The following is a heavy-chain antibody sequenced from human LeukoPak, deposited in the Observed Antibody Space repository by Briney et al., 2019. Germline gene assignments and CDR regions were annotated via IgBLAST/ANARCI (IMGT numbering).Heavy chain of an antibody. CDR1: GFTFSSYG. CDR2: ISYDGSNK. Sequence: GGSLRLSCAASGFTFSSYGMHWVRGAPGKGLEWVAVISYDGSNKYYADSVKGRFTISRDNSKNTLYMQMNSLRAEDTAVYYCAKDFNDSSGYYYYYYGMDVWGQGTTVTVSS. CDR3: AKDFNDSSGYYYYYYGMDV. J-gene: IGHJ6*02. V-gene: IGHV3-30*18. D-gene: IGHD3-22*01.